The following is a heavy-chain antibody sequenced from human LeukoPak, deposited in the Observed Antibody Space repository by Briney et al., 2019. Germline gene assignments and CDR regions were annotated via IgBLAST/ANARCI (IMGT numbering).Heavy chain of an antibody. J-gene: IGHJ4*02. V-gene: IGHV3-23*01. CDR3: AIDAQDDLDF. D-gene: IGHD1-1*01. CDR1: GFTFSTYV. Sequence: GGSPRLSCAASGFTFSTYVMKWVRQTPERGLEWVSTIDRAGSIDTHYADSVRGRFIISRDNSKNTLYLQMNSLRAEDTAVYYCAIDAQDDLDFWGQGTLVTVSS. CDR2: IDRAGSIDT.